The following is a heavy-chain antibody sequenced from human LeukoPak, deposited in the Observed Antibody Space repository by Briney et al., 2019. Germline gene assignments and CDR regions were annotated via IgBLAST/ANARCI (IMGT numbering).Heavy chain of an antibody. CDR1: GFTFDTYG. Sequence: GGSLRLSCAASGFTFDTYGMNWVRQAPGKGLEWVSSITGGSNTIYYADSVKGRFTISTDNAKNSLYLQMNSLRVEDTAVYYCARDRMGGSFDYWGQGTLVTVSS. V-gene: IGHV3-48*01. CDR2: ITGGSNTI. J-gene: IGHJ4*02. CDR3: ARDRMGGSFDY. D-gene: IGHD2-15*01.